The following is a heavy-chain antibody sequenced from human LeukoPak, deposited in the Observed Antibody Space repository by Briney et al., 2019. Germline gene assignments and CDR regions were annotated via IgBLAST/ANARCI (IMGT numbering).Heavy chain of an antibody. V-gene: IGHV3-11*01. J-gene: IGHJ6*02. Sequence: GGSLRLSCVACGFSFSDYYMSWIRQAPGRGLEWISYISGSGSDLYYADSVKGRFTISRDNANSSLYLQMNSLRAKDTAVYYCARSIGYYYTMDVWGQGTTVTVSS. CDR2: ISGSGSDL. D-gene: IGHD3-22*01. CDR1: GFSFSDYY. CDR3: ARSIGYYYTMDV.